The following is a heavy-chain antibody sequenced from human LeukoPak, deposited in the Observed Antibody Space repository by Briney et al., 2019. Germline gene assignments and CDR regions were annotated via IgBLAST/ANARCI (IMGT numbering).Heavy chain of an antibody. D-gene: IGHD3-10*01. CDR1: GYSISSGYY. V-gene: IGHV4-38-2*02. CDR3: ARDGYGSAKGWFDP. J-gene: IGHJ5*02. CDR2: IYHSGST. Sequence: PSETLSLTCTVSGYSISSGYYWGWIRQPPGKGLEWIGSIYHSGSTYYNPSLKSRVTISVDTSKNQFSLKLSSVTAADTAVYYCARDGYGSAKGWFDPWGQGTLVTVSS.